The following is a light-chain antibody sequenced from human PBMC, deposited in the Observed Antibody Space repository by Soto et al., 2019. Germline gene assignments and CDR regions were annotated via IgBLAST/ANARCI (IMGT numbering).Light chain of an antibody. CDR1: QSVSNY. J-gene: IGKJ1*01. CDR2: DAS. CDR3: QQRYSGWT. Sequence: EVVLTQSPATLSLSPVARATLSCRTSQSVSNYLAWYQQKPGQAPRLLIYDASNRATGIPARFSGSGSGTDFTLTISSLEPEDFAVYYCQQRYSGWTFGQGTKVDIK. V-gene: IGKV3-11*01.